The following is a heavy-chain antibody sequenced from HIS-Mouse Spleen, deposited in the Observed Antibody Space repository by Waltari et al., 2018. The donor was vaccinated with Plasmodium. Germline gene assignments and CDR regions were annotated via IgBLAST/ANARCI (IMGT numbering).Heavy chain of an antibody. Sequence: QVQLVASGGGVVQPGRSLRRSCAASGFTFRSCGMHWVRQVPGKGLEWVAVIWYDGSNKYYADSVKGRFTISRDNSKNTLYLQMNSLRAEDTAVYYCAKGRFWSGYYTGPFDYWGQGTLVTVSS. CDR1: GFTFRSCG. CDR3: AKGRFWSGYYTGPFDY. D-gene: IGHD3-3*01. J-gene: IGHJ4*02. CDR2: IWYDGSNK. V-gene: IGHV3-33*06.